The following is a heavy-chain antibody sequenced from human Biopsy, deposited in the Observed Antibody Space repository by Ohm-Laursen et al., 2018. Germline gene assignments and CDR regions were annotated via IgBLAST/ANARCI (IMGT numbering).Heavy chain of an antibody. CDR1: GDSVSSGSFY. V-gene: IGHV4-61*01. J-gene: IGHJ4*02. CDR3: ARGMRSSGWPYFDS. D-gene: IGHD6-19*01. Sequence: GTLSLTRPVSGDSVSSGSFYWTWIRQPPGQGLEYIGYIYDGGSTANYNPSLESRVTMSVDMPKNQFSLKLSSVTAADTAIYYCARGMRSSGWPYFDSWGQGTLVTVSS. CDR2: IYDGGST.